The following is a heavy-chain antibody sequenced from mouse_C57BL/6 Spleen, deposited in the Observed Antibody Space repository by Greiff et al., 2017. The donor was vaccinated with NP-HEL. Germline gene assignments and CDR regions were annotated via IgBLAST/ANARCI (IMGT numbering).Heavy chain of an antibody. CDR1: GFNIKDDY. V-gene: IGHV14-4*01. CDR2: IDPENGDT. J-gene: IGHJ4*01. Sequence: EVQLQESGAELVRPGASVKLSCTASGFNIKDDYMHWVKQRPEQGLEWIGWIDPENGDTEYASKFQGKATITADTSSNTAYLQLSSLTSEDTAVYYCTTPDGYYVMDYWGQGTSVTVSS. D-gene: IGHD2-3*01. CDR3: TTPDGYYVMDY.